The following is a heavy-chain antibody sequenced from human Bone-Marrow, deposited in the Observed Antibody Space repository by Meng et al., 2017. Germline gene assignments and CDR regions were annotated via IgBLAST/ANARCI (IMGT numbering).Heavy chain of an antibody. CDR1: GGSISSSSYY. D-gene: IGHD3-10*01. CDR3: ARDRFNGYCYGSGAGFDY. J-gene: IGHJ4*02. CDR2: IYYSGST. V-gene: IGHV4-39*07. Sequence: GSLRLSCTVSGGSISSSSYYWGWIRQPPGKGLEWIGSIYYSGSTYYNPSLKSRVTIPVDTSKNQFSLKLSSVTAADTTVYYCARDRFNGYCYGSGAGFDYWGQGTLVTVSS.